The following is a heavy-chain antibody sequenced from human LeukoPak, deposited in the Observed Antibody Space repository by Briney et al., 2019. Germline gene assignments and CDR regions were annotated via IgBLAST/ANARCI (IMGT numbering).Heavy chain of an antibody. D-gene: IGHD3-10*01. V-gene: IGHV1-2*02. J-gene: IGHJ4*02. CDR1: GYTFTGYY. Sequence: ASVKVSCKASGYTFTGYYMHWVRQAPGQGLEWMGWINPNSGGTNYAQKFQSRVTMTRDTSISTAYMELSRLRSDDTAAYYCPRGALLLWFGESNDYWGQGTLVTISS. CDR2: INPNSGGT. CDR3: PRGALLLWFGESNDY.